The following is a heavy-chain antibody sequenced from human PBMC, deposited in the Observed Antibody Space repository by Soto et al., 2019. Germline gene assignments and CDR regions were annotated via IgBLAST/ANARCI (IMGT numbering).Heavy chain of an antibody. CDR2: IGNKANSYTT. CDR1: GFTFSNHY. V-gene: IGHV3-72*01. D-gene: IGHD2-2*01. CDR3: AIEGTYQGPDFDY. J-gene: IGHJ4*02. Sequence: EVQLVESGGGLVQPVGSLRLSCAASGFTFSNHYMDWVSQAQGKGLEWVGRIGNKANSYTTQYAASVKGRFTVSRDESKNSLYLQMNSLTTEDTAVYYCAIEGTYQGPDFDYWGQGILVTVSS.